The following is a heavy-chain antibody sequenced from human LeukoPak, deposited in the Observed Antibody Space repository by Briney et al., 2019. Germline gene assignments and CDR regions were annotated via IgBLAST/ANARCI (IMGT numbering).Heavy chain of an antibody. D-gene: IGHD6-19*01. Sequence: GGSLRLSCAASGFTFSSYSMNWVRQAPGKGLEWVSTISSISHYIYYADSVKGRFAISRDNARNSLFLQMSSLRAEDTAVYYCASSTGPYSSGWHSFDYWGQGTLVTVSS. CDR3: ASSTGPYSSGWHSFDY. CDR2: ISSISHYI. CDR1: GFTFSSYS. V-gene: IGHV3-21*06. J-gene: IGHJ4*02.